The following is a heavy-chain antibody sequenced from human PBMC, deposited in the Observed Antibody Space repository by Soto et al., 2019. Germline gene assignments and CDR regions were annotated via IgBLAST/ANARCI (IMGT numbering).Heavy chain of an antibody. CDR1: GFTFSSYA. J-gene: IGHJ4*02. V-gene: IGHV3-23*01. Sequence: GGSLRLSCAASGFTFSSYAMSWVRQAPGKGLEWVSAISGSGGSTYYADSVKGRFTISRDNSKNTLYLKMKNLRDEDTAVYYCAKVRTPIQFLDYWGQGTLVTVSS. CDR3: AKVRTPIQFLDY. CDR2: ISGSGGST. D-gene: IGHD2-2*02.